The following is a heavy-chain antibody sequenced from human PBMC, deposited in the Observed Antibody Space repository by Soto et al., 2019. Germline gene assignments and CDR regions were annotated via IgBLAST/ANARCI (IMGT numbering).Heavy chain of an antibody. CDR3: ARDPSVHYYDSSGSSGDY. V-gene: IGHV3-74*01. CDR2: INSDGSST. J-gene: IGHJ4*02. Sequence: EVQLVESGGGLVQPGGSLRLSCAASGFTFSSYWMHWVRQAPGKGLVWVSRINSDGSSTSYADSVKGRFTISRDNAKNTLYLQMNSLRAEDTAVYYCARDPSVHYYDSSGSSGDYWGQGTLVTVSS. D-gene: IGHD3-22*01. CDR1: GFTFSSYW.